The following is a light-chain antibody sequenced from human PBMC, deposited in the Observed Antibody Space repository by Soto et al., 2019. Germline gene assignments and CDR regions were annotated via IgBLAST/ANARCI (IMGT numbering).Light chain of an antibody. J-gene: IGLJ1*01. Sequence: QSALTQPASVSGSPGQSITISCTGTSSDVGGYNYVSWYQHHPGKAPKPMIFDVSNRPSGVSNRFSGSKSGNTASPTISGLQPEDEADYYCSSYTTSNTRQIVFGTGTKVTVL. V-gene: IGLV2-14*03. CDR2: DVS. CDR1: SSDVGGYNY. CDR3: SSYTTSNTRQIV.